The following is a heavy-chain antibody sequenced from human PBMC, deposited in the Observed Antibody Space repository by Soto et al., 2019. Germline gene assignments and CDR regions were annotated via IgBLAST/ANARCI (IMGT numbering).Heavy chain of an antibody. CDR1: GGSVSSSNW. J-gene: IGHJ3*02. D-gene: IGHD2-21*02. CDR2: IYHSGSA. CDR3: ARVPGVVVSADDAFDI. Sequence: QVQLQESGPGLVKPSGTLSLTCAVSGGSVSSSNWWSWVRQSPGKGLEWMGEIYHSGSAHYNPSLSRRASISLDKSKNQCSLRLTSVTAADTAVYYCARVPGVVVSADDAFDIWGPGTRVIVSS. V-gene: IGHV4-4*02.